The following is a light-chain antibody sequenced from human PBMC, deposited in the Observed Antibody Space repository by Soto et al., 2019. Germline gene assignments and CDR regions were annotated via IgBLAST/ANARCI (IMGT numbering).Light chain of an antibody. CDR1: SSDVGAYKY. V-gene: IGLV2-8*01. CDR3: TQYVGNGLWG. J-gene: IGLJ3*02. CDR2: EVT. Sequence: QSALTQPPSASGSPGQSVTISCTGTSSDVGAYKYVSWYQQYPGKAPQLMIYEVTKRPSGVPHRFSGSKSGNTASLTVSGLQGEDEADYYRTQYVGNGLWGFGGGSKLPVL.